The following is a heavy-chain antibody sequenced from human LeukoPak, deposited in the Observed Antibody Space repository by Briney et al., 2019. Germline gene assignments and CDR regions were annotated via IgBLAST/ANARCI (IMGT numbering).Heavy chain of an antibody. V-gene: IGHV3-30*02. CDR3: AKDPRDIAAASDY. Sequence: GGSLRLSCAASGFTFSSYGMHWVRQAPGKGLEWVAFIRYDGSNKYYADSVKGRFTISRDNSKNMLYLQMNSLRAEDTAVYYCAKDPRDIAAASDYWGQGTLVTVSS. CDR2: IRYDGSNK. CDR1: GFTFSSYG. D-gene: IGHD6-13*01. J-gene: IGHJ4*02.